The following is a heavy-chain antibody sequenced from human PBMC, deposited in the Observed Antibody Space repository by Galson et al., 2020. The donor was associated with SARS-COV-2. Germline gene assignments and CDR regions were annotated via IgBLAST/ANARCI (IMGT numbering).Heavy chain of an antibody. CDR2: ISYDGSNK. Sequence: GGSLRLSCAASGFTFSSYAMHWVRQAPGKGLEWVAVISYDGSNKYYADSVKGRFTISRDNSKNTLYLQMNSLRAEDTAVYYCARDGALLWFREFSFDYWGQGTLVTVSS. CDR1: GFTFSSYA. V-gene: IGHV3-30*04. D-gene: IGHD3-10*01. CDR3: ARDGALLWFREFSFDY. J-gene: IGHJ4*02.